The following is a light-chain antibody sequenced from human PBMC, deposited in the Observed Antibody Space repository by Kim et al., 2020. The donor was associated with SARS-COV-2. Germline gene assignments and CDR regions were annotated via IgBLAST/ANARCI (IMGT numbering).Light chain of an antibody. CDR3: QSYDSSNPAWV. Sequence: NFMLTQPHSVSESPGKTVTISCTRSSDSIASNYVQWYQQRPGSAPTTVIYEDNQRPSGVPDRFSGSIDSSSNSASLTISGLKTEDEADYYCQSYDSSNPAWVFGGGTQLTVL. CDR2: EDN. V-gene: IGLV6-57*04. J-gene: IGLJ3*02. CDR1: SDSIASNY.